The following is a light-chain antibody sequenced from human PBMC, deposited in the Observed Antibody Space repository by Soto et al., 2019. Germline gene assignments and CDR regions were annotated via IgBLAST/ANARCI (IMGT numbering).Light chain of an antibody. CDR2: GNT. CDR3: QSYDSSLSGVV. V-gene: IGLV1-40*01. Sequence: QSVLTQPPSVSGAPGQRVTISCTGSSSNIGAGYDVFWYQQLPGTAPKFLIYGNTKRPSGVPDRFSGSKSGTSASLAITGLQAEDEADYYCQSYDSSLSGVVFGGGTKLTVL. CDR1: SSNIGAGYD. J-gene: IGLJ2*01.